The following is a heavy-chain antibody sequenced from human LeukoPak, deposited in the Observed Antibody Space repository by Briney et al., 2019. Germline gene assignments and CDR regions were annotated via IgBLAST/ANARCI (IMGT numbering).Heavy chain of an antibody. J-gene: IGHJ6*03. V-gene: IGHV3-23*01. CDR1: GFTVSSNY. D-gene: IGHD3-22*01. Sequence: GGSLRLSCAASGFTVSSNYMSWVRQAPGKGLEWVSNISGSGGSTYYADSVKGRFTISRDNSKNTLYLQMNSLRAEDTAVYYCAKAAGWYYDSSGYLTSFYYYYYMDVWGKGTTVTVSS. CDR3: AKAAGWYYDSSGYLTSFYYYYYMDV. CDR2: ISGSGGST.